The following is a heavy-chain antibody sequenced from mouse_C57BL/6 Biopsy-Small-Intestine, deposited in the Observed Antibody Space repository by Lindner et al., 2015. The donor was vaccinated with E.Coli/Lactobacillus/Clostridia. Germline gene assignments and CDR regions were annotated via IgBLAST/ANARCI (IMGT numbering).Heavy chain of an antibody. V-gene: IGHV14-2*01. CDR2: IDPEDGET. D-gene: IGHD2-4*01. Sequence: VQLQESGAELVKPGASVRLSCTGSGFNIKDYCMHWVKQRTEQGLEWIGRIDPEDGETRYAPKFQGKATIAADTSSNTAYLQLSSLTSEDTAVYYCARWGLRRGGYAMDYWGQGTSVTVSS. CDR1: GFNIKDYC. J-gene: IGHJ4*01. CDR3: ARWGLRRGGYAMDY.